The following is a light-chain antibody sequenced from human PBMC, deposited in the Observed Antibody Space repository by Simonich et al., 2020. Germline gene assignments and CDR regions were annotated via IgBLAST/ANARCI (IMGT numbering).Light chain of an antibody. CDR1: SSDVGGYNY. J-gene: IGLJ2*01. CDR3: SSYTSGSTVV. CDR2: DVR. Sequence: QSALTQPASVSGSPGQSITISCTGTSSDVGGYNYVSWYQQHPVKAPKLMICDVRNLPLGVSNRFSGSKSGNTASLTISGLQAEDEADYYCSSYTSGSTVVFGGGTKLTVL. V-gene: IGLV2-14*03.